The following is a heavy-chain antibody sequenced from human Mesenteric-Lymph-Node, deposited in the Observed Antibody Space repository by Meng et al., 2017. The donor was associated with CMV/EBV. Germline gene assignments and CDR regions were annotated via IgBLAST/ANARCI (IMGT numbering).Heavy chain of an antibody. V-gene: IGHV1-8*03. D-gene: IGHD5-18*01. Sequence: ASVKVSCKASGYTFTSYDINWVRQATGQGLEWMGWMNPNSGNTGYAQKFQGRVTITRNTSISTAYMELSSLRSEDTAVYYCARGSIGLGYSYVDYWGQGTLVTVSS. CDR2: MNPNSGNT. J-gene: IGHJ4*02. CDR1: GYTFTSYD. CDR3: ARGSIGLGYSYVDY.